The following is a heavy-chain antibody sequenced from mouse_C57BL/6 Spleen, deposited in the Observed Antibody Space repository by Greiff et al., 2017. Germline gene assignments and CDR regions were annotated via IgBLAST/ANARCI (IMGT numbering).Heavy chain of an antibody. D-gene: IGHD2-4*01. J-gene: IGHJ2*01. V-gene: IGHV6-3*01. Sequence: EVKLVESGGGLVQPGGSMKLSCVASGFTFSNYWMNWVRQSPEKGLEWVAQIRLKSDNYATHYAESVKGRFTISRDDSKSSVYLQMNNLRAEDTGIYYCTRDYYYFDYWGQGTTLTVSS. CDR3: TRDYYYFDY. CDR1: GFTFSNYW. CDR2: IRLKSDNYAT.